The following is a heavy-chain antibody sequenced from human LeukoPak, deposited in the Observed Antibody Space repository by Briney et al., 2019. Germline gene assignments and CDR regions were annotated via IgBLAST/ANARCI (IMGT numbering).Heavy chain of an antibody. CDR3: AARGYSYGYWAFDI. CDR2: INPSGGST. Sequence: ASVKVSCKSSGYTFTSYYMHWVRQAPGQGLEWMGIINPSGGSTSYAQKFQGRVTMTRDTSTSTVYMELSSPRSEDTAVYYCAARGYSYGYWAFDIWGQGTMVTVSS. CDR1: GYTFTSYY. V-gene: IGHV1-46*01. J-gene: IGHJ3*02. D-gene: IGHD5-18*01.